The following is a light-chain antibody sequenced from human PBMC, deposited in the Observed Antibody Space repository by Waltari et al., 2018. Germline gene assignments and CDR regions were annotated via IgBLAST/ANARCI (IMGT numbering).Light chain of an antibody. CDR2: DAS. CDR1: QEISNY. J-gene: IGKJ2*01. V-gene: IGKV1-33*01. Sequence: DIQMTQSPSSLSASVGDRVTITCQASQEISNYLIWYQQNQGKAPKPLIYDASNLETGVQSRFRGSGAGTDFTFTISSLQPEDIATYYCQQYDNLPPVMYTFGQGTKLEIK. CDR3: QQYDNLPPVMYT.